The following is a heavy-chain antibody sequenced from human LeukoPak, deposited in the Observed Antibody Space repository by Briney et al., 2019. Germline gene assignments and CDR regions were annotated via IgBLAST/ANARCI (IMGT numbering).Heavy chain of an antibody. D-gene: IGHD3-22*01. CDR2: IYYSGST. CDR1: GGPISSYY. Sequence: PSETLSLTCTVSGGPISSYYWSWIRQPPGKGLEWIGYIYYSGSTNYNPSLKSRVTISVDTSKNQFSLKLSSVTAADTAVYYCARYKEDYYDSSGYYSTRDAFDIWGQGTMVTVSS. J-gene: IGHJ3*02. V-gene: IGHV4-59*08. CDR3: ARYKEDYYDSSGYYSTRDAFDI.